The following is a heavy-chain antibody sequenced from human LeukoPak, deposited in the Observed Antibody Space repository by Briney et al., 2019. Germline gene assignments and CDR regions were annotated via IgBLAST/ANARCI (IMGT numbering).Heavy chain of an antibody. CDR2: MNPNSGNT. D-gene: IGHD2/OR15-2a*01. V-gene: IGHV1-8*03. J-gene: IGHJ6*03. CDR1: GYTFTSYD. CDR3: ARGCRLRDLRRNIYYYYYMDV. Sequence: ASVKVSCKASGYTFTSYDINWVRQATGQGLEWMGWMNPNSGNTGYAQKFQGRGTITGNTSISTAYMELSSLRSEDTAVYYCARGCRLRDLRRNIYYYYYMDVWGKGTTVTVSS.